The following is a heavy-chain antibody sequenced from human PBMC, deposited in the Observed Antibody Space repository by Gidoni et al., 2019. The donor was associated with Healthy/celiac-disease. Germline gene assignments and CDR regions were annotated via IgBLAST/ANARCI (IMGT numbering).Heavy chain of an antibody. Sequence: VQLQESGPGLLKPSGTLSLTCAVSGGFTSSSNWWSWVRQPPGKGLEWIGEVNHSGSTNYNPALKSRVTISVAKSKNQFSLKLSSVTAADTAVCYCAGAPRHIAAAGNLDYWGQGTLVTVSS. D-gene: IGHD6-13*01. CDR2: VNHSGST. V-gene: IGHV4-4*02. CDR3: AGAPRHIAAAGNLDY. CDR1: GGFTSSSNW. J-gene: IGHJ4*02.